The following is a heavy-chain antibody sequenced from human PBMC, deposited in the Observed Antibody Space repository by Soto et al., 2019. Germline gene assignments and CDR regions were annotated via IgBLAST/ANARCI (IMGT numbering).Heavy chain of an antibody. CDR1: GGSISGTTYS. CDR3: ARGQGAAAGHSNFDY. V-gene: IGHV4-30-2*01. Sequence: SETLSLTCAVSGGSISGTTYSWSWIRQPPGKGLEWIGYIYDSGNAYYNPSLKSQFSISVDRSKNQFSLKLSSVTAADTAVYYCARGQGAAAGHSNFDYWGQGALVTVSS. J-gene: IGHJ4*02. D-gene: IGHD6-13*01. CDR2: IYDSGNA.